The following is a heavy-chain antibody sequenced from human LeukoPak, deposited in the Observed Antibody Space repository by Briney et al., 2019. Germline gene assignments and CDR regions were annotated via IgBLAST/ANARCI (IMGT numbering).Heavy chain of an antibody. V-gene: IGHV3-74*01. Sequence: PGGSLRLSCAASGFTFSTYWMHWVRQAPGKGLVWVSHINSDGRNTTYADSVTGRFNISRDNAKNTLYLQMNSLRAEDTAVYYCARVLAQQQGYWGQGTLVTVSS. CDR3: ARVLAQQQGY. CDR2: INSDGRNT. D-gene: IGHD6-13*01. CDR1: GFTFSTYW. J-gene: IGHJ4*02.